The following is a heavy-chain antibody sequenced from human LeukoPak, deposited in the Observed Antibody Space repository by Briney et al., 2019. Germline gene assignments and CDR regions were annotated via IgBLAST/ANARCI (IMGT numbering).Heavy chain of an antibody. D-gene: IGHD2-2*01. CDR2: ISGSGGST. CDR3: AKGARYCSSTSCYVGGYYYYYMDV. J-gene: IGHJ6*03. CDR1: GSTFSSYA. Sequence: GGSLRLSCAASGSTFSSYAMSWVRQAPGKGLEWVSAISGSGGSTYYADSVKGRFTISRDNSKNTLYLQMNSLRAEDTAVYYCAKGARYCSSTSCYVGGYYYYYMDVWGKGTTVTVSS. V-gene: IGHV3-23*01.